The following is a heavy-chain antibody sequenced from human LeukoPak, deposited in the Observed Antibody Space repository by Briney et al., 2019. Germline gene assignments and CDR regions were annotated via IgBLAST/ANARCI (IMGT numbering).Heavy chain of an antibody. V-gene: IGHV4-34*01. J-gene: IGHJ2*01. CDR2: INHSGST. CDR3: ARRGPYDILTGYPEPPYWYFDL. D-gene: IGHD3-9*01. CDR1: GGSFSGYY. Sequence: SETLSLTCAVYGGSFSGYYWSWIRQPPGKGLEWIREINHSGSTNYNPSLKSRVTISVDTSKNQFSLKLSSVTAADTAVYYCARRGPYDILTGYPEPPYWYFDLWGRGTLVTVSS.